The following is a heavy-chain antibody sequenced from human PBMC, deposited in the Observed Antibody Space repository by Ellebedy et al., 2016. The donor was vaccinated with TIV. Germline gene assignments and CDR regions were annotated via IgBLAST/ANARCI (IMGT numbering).Heavy chain of an antibody. Sequence: ASVKVSCXASGYTFTSYYMHWVRQAPGQGLEWMGIINPSGGSTSYAQKFQGRVTITRDTSTSTVYMELSSLRSEDTAVYYCARGAIVVVPLNYWGQGTLVTVSS. CDR2: INPSGGST. CDR3: ARGAIVVVPLNY. V-gene: IGHV1-46*03. CDR1: GYTFTSYY. D-gene: IGHD2-21*01. J-gene: IGHJ4*02.